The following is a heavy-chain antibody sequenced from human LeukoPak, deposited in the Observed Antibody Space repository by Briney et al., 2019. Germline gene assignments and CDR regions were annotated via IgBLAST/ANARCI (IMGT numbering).Heavy chain of an antibody. J-gene: IGHJ3*01. D-gene: IGHD5-12*01. CDR3: GRDRTDKPPINYQTMFYL. CDR1: GFTFSSHW. CDR2: INPAGSDT. V-gene: IGHV3-74*01. Sequence: QPGGSLRLSCAASGFTFSSHWMHWVRQPPGKGLVWVSRINPAGSDTRYADFVKGRFTISRDNAKNTLYLQLNGLRGQDTALYYCGRDRTDKPPINYQTMFYLWGQGTMVSVSS.